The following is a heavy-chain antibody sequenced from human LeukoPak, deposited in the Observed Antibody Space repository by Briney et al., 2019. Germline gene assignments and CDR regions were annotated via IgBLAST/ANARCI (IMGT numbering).Heavy chain of an antibody. Sequence: TGGSLRLSCAASGFTFSSYAMSWVRQAPGKGLEWVSAISGSGGSTYYADSVKGRFTISRDNSKNTLYLQMNSLRAEDTAVYYCAKAPDYHDSSGYDYWGQGTLVTVSS. J-gene: IGHJ4*02. CDR2: ISGSGGST. V-gene: IGHV3-23*01. D-gene: IGHD3-22*01. CDR3: AKAPDYHDSSGYDY. CDR1: GFTFSSYA.